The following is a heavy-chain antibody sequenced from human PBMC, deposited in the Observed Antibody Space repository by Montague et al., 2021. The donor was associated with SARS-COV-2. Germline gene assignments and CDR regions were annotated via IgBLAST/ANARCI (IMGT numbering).Heavy chain of an antibody. CDR3: AHSPIERGF. V-gene: IGHV2-5*02. CDR1: GFSLNASGVG. D-gene: IGHD5-24*01. CDR2: IYWDDDK. J-gene: IGHJ4*02. Sequence: PALVKPTQTLTLTCTFSGFSLNASGVGVGWIRQPPGKALEWFASIYWDDDKRYSPSLKTGLTITKDTSKSQVVLRMTNVDPVDTATYYCAHSPIERGFWGQGTLVTVSS.